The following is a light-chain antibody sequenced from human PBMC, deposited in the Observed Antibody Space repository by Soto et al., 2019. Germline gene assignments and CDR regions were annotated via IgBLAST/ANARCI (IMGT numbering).Light chain of an antibody. J-gene: IGKJ1*01. V-gene: IGKV3-15*01. Sequence: EIVLTQSPATLSLSPGERATLSCRASQSVSSNLAWQQQKPGQAPRILMYDASTRATGIPARFSGSGSGTEFTLTISRLEPEDFAVYYCQQYGSLSWTFGQGTKVDI. CDR1: QSVSSN. CDR3: QQYGSLSWT. CDR2: DAS.